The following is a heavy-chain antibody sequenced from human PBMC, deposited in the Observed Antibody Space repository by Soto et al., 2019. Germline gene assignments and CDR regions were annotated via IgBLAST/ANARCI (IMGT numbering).Heavy chain of an antibody. CDR3: ASYSGSYFPVGHDR. CDR2: IKQDGSEI. CDR1: GFMFSSYW. D-gene: IGHD3-10*01. Sequence: VHLVESGGGLVEPGGSLRLSCEASGFMFSSYWMSWVRQAPGEGLEWVANIKQDGSEIHYLESVEGRFTIFRDNARRTLYLKMSSLRAEDKAVYFCASYSGSYFPVGHDRWGQGTLVVVSS. J-gene: IGHJ5*02. V-gene: IGHV3-7*03.